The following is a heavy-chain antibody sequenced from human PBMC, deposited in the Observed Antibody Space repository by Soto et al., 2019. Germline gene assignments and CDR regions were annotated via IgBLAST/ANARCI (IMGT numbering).Heavy chain of an antibody. V-gene: IGHV4-34*01. J-gene: IGHJ6*03. Sequence: SETLSLTCAVYGGSFSGYYWSWIRQPPGKGLEWIGEINHSGSTNYNPSLKSRVTISVDTSKNQFSLKLSSVTAADTAVYYCARGLWGDYYYYMDVWGKGTTVTVSS. CDR1: GGSFSGYY. D-gene: IGHD1-26*01. CDR2: INHSGST. CDR3: ARGLWGDYYYYMDV.